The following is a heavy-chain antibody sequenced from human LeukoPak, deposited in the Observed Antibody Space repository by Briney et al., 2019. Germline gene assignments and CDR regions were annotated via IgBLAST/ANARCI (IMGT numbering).Heavy chain of an antibody. CDR1: GASINSHY. Sequence: PSETLSLTCTVSGASINSHYWSWIRQPPGKGLEWIGYIYYSGSTNYNPSLKSRVTITVDTSKNQFPLKLSSVTAADTAVYYCARGDGYWGQGTLVTVSS. D-gene: IGHD5-24*01. V-gene: IGHV4-59*11. J-gene: IGHJ4*02. CDR3: ARGDGY. CDR2: IYYSGST.